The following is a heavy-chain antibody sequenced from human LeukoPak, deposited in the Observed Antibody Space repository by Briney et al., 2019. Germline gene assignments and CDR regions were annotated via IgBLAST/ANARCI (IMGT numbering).Heavy chain of an antibody. D-gene: IGHD4-17*01. CDR2: ISYDGSNK. Sequence: PGGSLRLSCAASGFTFSSYGMLWVRQAPGKGLEWVAVISYDGSNKYYADSMKGRFTISRDNSKNTLYLQMNSLRAEDTAVYYCARDFFTVTTRFGGYWGQGTLVTVSS. CDR1: GFTFSSYG. CDR3: ARDFFTVTTRFGGY. J-gene: IGHJ4*02. V-gene: IGHV3-30*03.